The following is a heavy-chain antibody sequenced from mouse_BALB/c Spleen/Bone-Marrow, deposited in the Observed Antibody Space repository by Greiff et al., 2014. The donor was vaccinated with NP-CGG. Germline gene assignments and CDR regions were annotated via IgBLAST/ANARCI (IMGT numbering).Heavy chain of an antibody. CDR1: GYAFTNYL. J-gene: IGHJ4*01. CDR2: INSGSGGT. V-gene: IGHV1-54*01. Sequence: QVQLKESGAELVRPGTSVKVSCKGSGYAFTNYLIEWVKQRPGQGLEWIGVINSGSGGTKYNEKSKGKATLTADKSSSTAYMQLSSLTSDDSAVYFCARAITDDMDYWGQGTSVTVSS. D-gene: IGHD2-4*01. CDR3: ARAITDDMDY.